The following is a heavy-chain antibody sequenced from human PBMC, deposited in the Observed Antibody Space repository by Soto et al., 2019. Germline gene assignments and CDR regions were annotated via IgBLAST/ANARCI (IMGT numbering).Heavy chain of an antibody. CDR2: IYPGDSDT. V-gene: IGHV5-51*01. Sequence: PGESLKISCKGTGYRFASYWIAWVRQMPGKGLEWMGIIYPGDSDTRYSPSFQGLVTMSVDKSSNTAYLQWSSLKASDTAIYYCERQGSSGYYYYGIDVWGQGTTVTVYS. D-gene: IGHD6-6*01. CDR3: ERQGSSGYYYYGIDV. J-gene: IGHJ6*02. CDR1: GYRFASYW.